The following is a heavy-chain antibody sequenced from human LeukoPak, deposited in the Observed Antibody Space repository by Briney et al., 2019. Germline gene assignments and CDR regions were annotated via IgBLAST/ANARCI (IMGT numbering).Heavy chain of an antibody. V-gene: IGHV3-23*01. CDR2: SSGSDRSP. CDR1: GFTFSSYA. D-gene: IGHD1-26*01. Sequence: GGSLRLSYAASGFTFSSYALSWVPQAPGKGLEWVLASSGSDRSPYKVDSVKGRYTIASGNSKNTLYLQVNSLRAEDTAVYYCARYSGSFLREDAFDIWGQGTMVTVSS. J-gene: IGHJ3*02. CDR3: ARYSGSFLREDAFDI.